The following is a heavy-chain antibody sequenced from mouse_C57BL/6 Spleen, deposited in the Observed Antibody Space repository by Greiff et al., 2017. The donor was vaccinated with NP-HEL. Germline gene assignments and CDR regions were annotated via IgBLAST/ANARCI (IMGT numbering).Heavy chain of an antibody. CDR1: GYTFTDYN. D-gene: IGHD2-3*01. J-gene: IGHJ3*01. Sequence: EVQLQQSGPELVKPGASVKMSCKASGYTFTDYNMHWVKQSHGKSLEWIGYINPNNGGTSYNQKFKGKATLTVNKSSSTAYMELRSLTSEDSAVYECARGLLGAWFAYWGQGTLVTVSA. CDR3: ARGLLGAWFAY. CDR2: INPNNGGT. V-gene: IGHV1-22*01.